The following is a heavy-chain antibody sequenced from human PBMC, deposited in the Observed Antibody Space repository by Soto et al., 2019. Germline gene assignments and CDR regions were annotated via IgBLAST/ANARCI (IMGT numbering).Heavy chain of an antibody. Sequence: QVQLVESGGAVVQPGRSLRLSCAASGFTFSSYGMHWVRQAPGKGLEWVAVISYDGSNKYYVDSVKGRFTISRDNSKNTLYLQMNSLRAEDTAVYYCAKAPGVAAAGPPFDYWGQGTLVTASS. CDR2: ISYDGSNK. CDR1: GFTFSSYG. V-gene: IGHV3-30*18. J-gene: IGHJ4*02. D-gene: IGHD6-13*01. CDR3: AKAPGVAAAGPPFDY.